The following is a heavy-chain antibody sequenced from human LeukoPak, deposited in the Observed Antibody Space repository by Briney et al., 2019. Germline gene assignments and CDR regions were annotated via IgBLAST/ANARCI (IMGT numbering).Heavy chain of an antibody. CDR2: LNPNSGGT. J-gene: IGHJ4*02. CDR3: ARDAPHGDYVDY. Sequence: GASVKVSCKASGSTFTGYHMHWVRQAPGQGLEWMGRLNPNSGGTNYAQKFQGRVTMTRDTSISTAYMELSSLRSDDTAVYYCARDAPHGDYVDYWGQGTQVTVSS. D-gene: IGHD4-17*01. V-gene: IGHV1-2*06. CDR1: GSTFTGYH.